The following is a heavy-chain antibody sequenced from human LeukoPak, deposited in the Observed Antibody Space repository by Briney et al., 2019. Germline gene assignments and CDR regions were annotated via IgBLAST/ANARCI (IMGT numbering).Heavy chain of an antibody. J-gene: IGHJ3*01. D-gene: IGHD5-18*01. CDR2: ISMDGIQE. CDR1: GFRFNNYA. CDR3: AREVYSYALDALDL. Sequence: GGSLRLSCAASGFRFNNYAMHWVRQPPGTGLEWVAVISMDGIQEYYADSVKGRFSISRDNSKNTLYLQMNSLRSEDTAVYCAREVYSYALDALDLWGQGTMVTVS. V-gene: IGHV3-30*04.